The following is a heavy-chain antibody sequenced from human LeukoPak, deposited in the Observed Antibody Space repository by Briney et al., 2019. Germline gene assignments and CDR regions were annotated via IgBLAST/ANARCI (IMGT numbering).Heavy chain of an antibody. D-gene: IGHD6-13*01. Sequence: GGSLRLSCAASGFTFSSYAMNWVRQAPGKGLEWVSAISSGGGGTYYADSVKGRFTISSDISKNTLYLQMNSLRAEDTAVYYCAKSVAAAGSFDYWGQGTLVTVSS. J-gene: IGHJ4*02. V-gene: IGHV3-23*01. CDR2: ISSGGGGT. CDR3: AKSVAAAGSFDY. CDR1: GFTFSSYA.